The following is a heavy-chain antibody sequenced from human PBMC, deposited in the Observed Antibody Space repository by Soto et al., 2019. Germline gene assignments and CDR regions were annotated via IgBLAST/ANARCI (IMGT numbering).Heavy chain of an antibody. V-gene: IGHV4-59*01. CDR3: ARHPPSSSWWEGWFDP. D-gene: IGHD6-13*01. CDR1: GGSISSYY. J-gene: IGHJ5*02. Sequence: SETLSLTCTVSGGSISSYYWSWMRQPPGKGLEWIAYFHDSGSTNFSPSIQSRVTMSVDRSKNQFSLKLSSVTAADTAVYYCARHPPSSSWWEGWFDPWGQGVLVTVSS. CDR2: FHDSGST.